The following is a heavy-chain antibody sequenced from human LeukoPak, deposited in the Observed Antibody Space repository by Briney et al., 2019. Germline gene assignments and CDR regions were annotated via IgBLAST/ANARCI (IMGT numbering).Heavy chain of an antibody. CDR3: AARSSGNPYF. CDR1: GLTLSNYW. CDR2: IKQDGSEK. Sequence: GGSLRLSCTASGLTLSNYWMIWVRQAPGKGLQWVAKIKQDGSEKYYVDSVKGRFTISRDNAENSLYLQMNSLRVEDTAVYHCAARSSGNPYFWGQGTLVTVSS. D-gene: IGHD1-26*01. V-gene: IGHV3-7*03. J-gene: IGHJ4*02.